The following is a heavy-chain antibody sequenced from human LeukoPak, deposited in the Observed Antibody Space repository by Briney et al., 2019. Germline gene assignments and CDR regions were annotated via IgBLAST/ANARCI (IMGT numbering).Heavy chain of an antibody. J-gene: IGHJ4*02. Sequence: GASVKVSCKSSGYTFTSYYMYWVRQAPGQGLEWLGWINPNSGGTNYAQKFQDRVTMTRDASVRTAYMELTSLTSDDTAVYYCAREIDTYSGSYFNYWGQGTLVTVSS. CDR1: GYTFTSYY. CDR2: INPNSGGT. V-gene: IGHV1-2*02. CDR3: AREIDTYSGSYFNY. D-gene: IGHD1-26*01.